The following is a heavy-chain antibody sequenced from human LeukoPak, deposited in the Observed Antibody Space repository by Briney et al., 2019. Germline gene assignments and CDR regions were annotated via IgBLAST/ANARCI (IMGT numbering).Heavy chain of an antibody. CDR2: ITGAGSST. Sequence: GGSLRLSCAASGFTFKSYGMTWVRQVPGKGLEWVSRITGAGSSTKYADSVNGRFTISRDNSKNTVSLQMTGLTAEDTAVYYCARKVAVAMDLDYWGQGTLVTVSS. V-gene: IGHV3-23*01. CDR1: GFTFKSYG. D-gene: IGHD5-18*01. J-gene: IGHJ4*02. CDR3: ARKVAVAMDLDY.